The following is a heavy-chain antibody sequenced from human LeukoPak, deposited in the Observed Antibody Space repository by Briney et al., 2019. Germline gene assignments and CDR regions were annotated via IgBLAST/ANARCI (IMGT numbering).Heavy chain of an antibody. CDR1: GYTFTSYA. V-gene: IGHV7-4-1*02. CDR3: ARASDLLLLWFGQGFDP. CDR2: INTNTGNP. Sequence: ASVKVSCKASGYTFTSYAMNWVRQAPGRGLEWMGWINTNTGNPTYAQGFTGRFVFSLDTSVSTAYLQISSLKAEDTAVYYCARASDLLLLWFGQGFDPWGQGTLVTVSS. J-gene: IGHJ5*02. D-gene: IGHD3-10*01.